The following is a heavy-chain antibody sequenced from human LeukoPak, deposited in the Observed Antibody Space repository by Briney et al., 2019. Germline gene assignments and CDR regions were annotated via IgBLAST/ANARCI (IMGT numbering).Heavy chain of an antibody. CDR3: ARSKGDLSMIVMIVTAVEFYFDS. CDR1: GGSLSDHD. CDR2: INQRGAT. D-gene: IGHD3-22*01. J-gene: IGHJ4*02. Sequence: SETLSLTCAVFGGSLSDHDWSWLRQPPGKGREGCGEINQRGATNYNPSLKRRVTLSPDTSKKQGSLKQKSVRAAGTAVYYCARSKGDLSMIVMIVTAVEFYFDSWGPGTLVTVSS. V-gene: IGHV4-34*01.